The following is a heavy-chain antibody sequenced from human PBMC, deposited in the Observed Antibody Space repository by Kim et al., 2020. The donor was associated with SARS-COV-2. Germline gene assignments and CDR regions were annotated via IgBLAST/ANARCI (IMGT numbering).Heavy chain of an antibody. Sequence: GGSLRLSCAASGFTFSSYSMNWVRQAPGKGLGWVSYISSSSSTIYYADSVKGRFTISRDNAKNSLYLQMNSLRDEDTAVYYCARRYCTGGVCSILAYYYYYMDVWGKGTTVTVSS. V-gene: IGHV3-48*02. CDR2: ISSSSSTI. J-gene: IGHJ6*03. D-gene: IGHD2-8*02. CDR1: GFTFSSYS. CDR3: ARRYCTGGVCSILAYYYYYMDV.